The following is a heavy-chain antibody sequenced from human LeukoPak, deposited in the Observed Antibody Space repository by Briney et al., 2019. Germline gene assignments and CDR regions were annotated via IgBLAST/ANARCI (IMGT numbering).Heavy chain of an antibody. D-gene: IGHD4-17*01. J-gene: IGHJ4*02. V-gene: IGHV1-2*02. CDR1: GYTFTGYY. Sequence: ASVKVSCKASGYTFTGYYMHWVRQAPGQGLEWMGWINPNSGDTNSAQKFQGRVTMTRDTSISTAYMELSRLRSDDTAVYYCARGHTVTAFDYWGQGTQVTVSS. CDR2: INPNSGDT. CDR3: ARGHTVTAFDY.